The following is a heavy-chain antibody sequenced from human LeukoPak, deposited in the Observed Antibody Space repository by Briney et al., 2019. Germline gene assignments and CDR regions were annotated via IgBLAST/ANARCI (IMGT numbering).Heavy chain of an antibody. Sequence: PSETLSLTCTVSGGSISSDHWTWIRQPPGKGLEWIARISYSGSTNYNPSLKSRVTISVDTSKNQFSLKLSSVTAADTAVYYCARHMTPYWSFDLWGRGTLVSVSS. CDR1: GGSISSDH. CDR3: ARHMTPYWSFDL. CDR2: ISYSGST. J-gene: IGHJ2*01. V-gene: IGHV4-59*08. D-gene: IGHD2-15*01.